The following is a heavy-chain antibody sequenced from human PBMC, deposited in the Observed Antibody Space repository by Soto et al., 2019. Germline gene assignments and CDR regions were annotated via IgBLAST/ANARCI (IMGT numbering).Heavy chain of an antibody. J-gene: IGHJ6*02. CDR1: GFIFSSYS. V-gene: IGHV3-48*02. CDR2: ITKSSRII. CDR3: ARDCGRGYGMDV. Sequence: EVQLVESGGGLVQPGGSLRLSCAASGFIFSSYSMNWVRQAPGKGLEWVSYITKSSRIIYYADSVKGRFTISRDNAKNSLYLQMNSLRDEDTAVYYCARDCGRGYGMDVWGQGTTVTVSS.